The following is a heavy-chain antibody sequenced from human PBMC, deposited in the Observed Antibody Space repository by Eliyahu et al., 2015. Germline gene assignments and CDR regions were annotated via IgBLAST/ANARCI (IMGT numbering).Heavy chain of an antibody. J-gene: IGHJ1*01. V-gene: IGHV3-30*18. Sequence: QVQLVESGGGVVQPGRSLRLSCAAXXFTFXXYGMXWVRQAPGKGLEWLAVISSDGTHTYYVDSVKDRFTISRDNSKNTLYLQMDSLRPEDTAVYYCAEDFTLGRRDFYGSGGLEHWGQGTLVTVSS. D-gene: IGHD3-10*01. CDR2: ISSDGTHT. CDR1: XFTFXXYG. CDR3: AEDFTLGRRDFYGSGGLEH.